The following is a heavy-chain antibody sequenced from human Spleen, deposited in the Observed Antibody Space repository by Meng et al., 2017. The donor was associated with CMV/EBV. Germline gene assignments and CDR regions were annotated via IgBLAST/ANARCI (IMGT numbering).Heavy chain of an antibody. Sequence: SLKISCAASGFTFDDYAMHWVRHTPGKGREWVSGISWNSGTIGYADSVKGRFNISRDKAKNSLFLQMNSLRAEDTALYYCAKDMQYQLGDAFDIWGQGTMVTVSS. CDR1: GFTFDDYA. V-gene: IGHV3-9*01. CDR3: AKDMQYQLGDAFDI. J-gene: IGHJ3*02. D-gene: IGHD2-2*01. CDR2: ISWNSGTI.